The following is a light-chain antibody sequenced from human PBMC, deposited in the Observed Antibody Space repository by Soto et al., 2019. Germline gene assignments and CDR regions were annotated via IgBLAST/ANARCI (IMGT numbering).Light chain of an antibody. CDR2: GAS. CDR3: QQYNNLET. J-gene: IGKJ1*01. V-gene: IGKV3-15*01. Sequence: EIEMTQSPATLSVSPGERATLSCRASQSVSSNLAWYQQKPGQAPRLLIYGASTRATGIPARFSGSGSGTEFTLTISSLQSEDFAVYYCQQYNNLETFGQGTKVEIK. CDR1: QSVSSN.